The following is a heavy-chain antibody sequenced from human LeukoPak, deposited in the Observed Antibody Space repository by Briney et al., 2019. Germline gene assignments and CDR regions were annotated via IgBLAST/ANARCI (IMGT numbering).Heavy chain of an antibody. V-gene: IGHV3-9*01. Sequence: GGSLRLSCAASGFTFDDYAMHWVRQAGKGLEWVSGISWNSGSIGYADSVKGRFTISRDNAKNSLYLQMNSLRAEDTALYYCAKSAAGTGGYYYYYMDVWGKGTTVTISS. CDR2: ISWNSGSI. CDR3: AKSAAGTGGYYYYYMDV. D-gene: IGHD6-19*01. CDR1: GFTFDDYA. J-gene: IGHJ6*03.